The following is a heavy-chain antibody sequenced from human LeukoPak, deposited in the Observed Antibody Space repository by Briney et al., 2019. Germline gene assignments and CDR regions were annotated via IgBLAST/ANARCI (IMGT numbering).Heavy chain of an antibody. CDR1: GFIFSTYA. D-gene: IGHD5-18*01. CDR3: AKSLISGFGYSYYYYAMDV. V-gene: IGHV3-23*01. J-gene: IGHJ6*02. Sequence: GGSLRLSCAASGFIFSTYAMNWVRQAPGKGLEWVSGISGSGDSAYYADSVKGRFTISRDNSKNTLYLQMNSLRTEDTAIYYCAKSLISGFGYSYYYYAMDVWGQGITVTVSS. CDR2: ISGSGDSA.